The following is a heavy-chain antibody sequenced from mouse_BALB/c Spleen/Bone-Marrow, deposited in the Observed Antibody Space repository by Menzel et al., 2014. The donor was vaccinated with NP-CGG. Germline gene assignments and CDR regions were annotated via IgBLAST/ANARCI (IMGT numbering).Heavy chain of an antibody. CDR2: INPSNGRT. D-gene: IGHD2-4*01. CDR1: GYTFTSYW. V-gene: IGHV1S81*02. Sequence: QVQLQQSGAELVKPGASVKLSCKASGYTFTSYWMHWVKQRPGQGLEWIGEINPSNGRTNYNEKFKSKATLTVDKSSSTAYMQLCSLTSEVSAVYYCSRCTMISTDYAMNYWPLRASVSVSA. CDR3: SRCTMISTDYAMNY. J-gene: IGHJ4*01.